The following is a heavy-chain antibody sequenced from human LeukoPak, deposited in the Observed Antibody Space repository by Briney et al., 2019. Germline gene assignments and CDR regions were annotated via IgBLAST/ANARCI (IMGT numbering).Heavy chain of an antibody. Sequence: AGGSLRLSCAASGFTFSSYSMNWVRQAPGKGLEWVSYISSSSSTIYYADSVKGRFTISRDNAKNSLYLQMNSLRDEDTAVYYCARGIAVAGPEGFISYYYDSSGSHFDYWGQGTLVTVSS. CDR2: ISSSSSTI. CDR1: GFTFSSYS. D-gene: IGHD3-22*01. V-gene: IGHV3-48*02. J-gene: IGHJ4*02. CDR3: ARGIAVAGPEGFISYYYDSSGSHFDY.